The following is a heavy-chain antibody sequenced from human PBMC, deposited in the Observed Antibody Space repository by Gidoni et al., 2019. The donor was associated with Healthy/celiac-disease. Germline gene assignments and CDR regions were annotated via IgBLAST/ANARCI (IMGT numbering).Heavy chain of an antibody. CDR3: AREEQLVGHDAFDI. D-gene: IGHD6-6*01. V-gene: IGHV4-61*01. CDR1: GGSVSRGSYY. Sequence: QVQLQESGPGLVKPSETLSLTCTVYGGSVSRGSYYWSWIRQPPGKGLEWIGYIYYSGSTNYNPSLKSRVTISVDTSKNQFSLKLSSVTAADTAVYYCAREEQLVGHDAFDIWGQGTMVTVSS. CDR2: IYYSGST. J-gene: IGHJ3*02.